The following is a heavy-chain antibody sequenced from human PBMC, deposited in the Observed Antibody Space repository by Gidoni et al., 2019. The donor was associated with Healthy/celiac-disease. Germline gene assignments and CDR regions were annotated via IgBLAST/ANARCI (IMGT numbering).Heavy chain of an antibody. D-gene: IGHD3-10*02. CDR1: GFPFSNAW. CDR2: IKSKTDGGTT. V-gene: IGHV3-15*01. J-gene: IGHJ4*02. Sequence: EVQLVESGGGLVEPGGSLRLPCAASGFPFSNAWMSWVRQAPGKGLGWVGRIKSKTDGGTTDYAAPVKGRFTISRDDSKNTLYLQMNSLKTEDTAVYYCTTSAAYYFVAYWGQGTLVTVSS. CDR3: TTSAAYYFVAY.